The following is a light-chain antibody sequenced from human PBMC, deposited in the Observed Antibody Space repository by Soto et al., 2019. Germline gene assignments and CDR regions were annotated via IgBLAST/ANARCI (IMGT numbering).Light chain of an antibody. CDR2: NNN. Sequence: QSLLTQPPSASATPGQRVNISCSGGTSNIGKNPVNWYQQLPGAAPKLLIYNNNQRPSGVPDRFSASGVPDRFSGSKSETSASLAISGLQSEDEADYYCATWDDSLNGWVFGGGTTLTVL. CDR3: ATWDDSLNGWV. V-gene: IGLV1-44*01. J-gene: IGLJ3*02. CDR1: TSNIGKNP.